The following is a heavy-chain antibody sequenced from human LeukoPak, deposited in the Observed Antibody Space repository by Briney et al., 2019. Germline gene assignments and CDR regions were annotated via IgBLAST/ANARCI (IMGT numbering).Heavy chain of an antibody. J-gene: IGHJ4*02. D-gene: IGHD1-1*01. V-gene: IGHV1-69*13. CDR2: IIPIFGTA. CDR3: AKPLIPTNWNWDD. Sequence: ASVKVSCKASGGTFSSYAISWVRQAPGQGLEWMGGIIPIFGTANYAQKFQGRVTITADESTSTACMELSSLRSEDTAVYYCAKPLIPTNWNWDDWGQGTLVTVSS. CDR1: GGTFSSYA.